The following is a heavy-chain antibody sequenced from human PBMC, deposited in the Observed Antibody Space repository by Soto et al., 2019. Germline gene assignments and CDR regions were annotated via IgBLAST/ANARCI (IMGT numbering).Heavy chain of an antibody. CDR3: ARWAPGIAAARTGRVVSALDY. CDR2: IYYSGST. Sequence: QVQLQESGPGLVKPSQTLSLTCTVSGGSISSGGYYWSWIRQHPGKGLEWIGYIYYSGSTYYNPSLPSPLTRSVDPSKNHGTLKPRSVTAADTAVYYCARWAPGIAAARTGRVVSALDYWGQGNLVTVSS. V-gene: IGHV4-31*01. CDR1: GGSISSGGYY. D-gene: IGHD6-13*01. J-gene: IGHJ4*02.